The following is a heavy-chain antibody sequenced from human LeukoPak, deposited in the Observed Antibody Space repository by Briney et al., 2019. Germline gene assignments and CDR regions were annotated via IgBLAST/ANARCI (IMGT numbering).Heavy chain of an antibody. CDR2: IWYDGSNK. V-gene: IGHV3-33*06. D-gene: IGHD4-17*01. CDR1: GFTFSSYG. CDR3: AKDHDYGDYLLDY. Sequence: GGSLRLSCAASGFTFSSYGMHWVRQAPGEGLEWVAVIWYDGSNKYYADSVKGRFTISRDNSKNTLYLQMNSLRAEDTAVYYCAKDHDYGDYLLDYWGQGTLVTVSS. J-gene: IGHJ4*02.